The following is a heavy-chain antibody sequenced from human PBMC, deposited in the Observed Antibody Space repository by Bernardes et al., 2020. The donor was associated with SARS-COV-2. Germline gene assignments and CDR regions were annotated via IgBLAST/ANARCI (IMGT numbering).Heavy chain of an antibody. CDR1: GFTFSNSA. CDR2: VSGSGTTT. J-gene: IGHJ5*01. Sequence: SLRRSCVASGFTFSNSAMRWARQATGKGLEYVAAVSGSGTTTLYADSVKGRFTISRDNSKNTVYLQMNSLRAEDTATYYCAKADCSGESCFSADSWGQGTLVIISS. CDR3: AKADCSGESCFSADS. V-gene: IGHV3-23*01. D-gene: IGHD2-15*01.